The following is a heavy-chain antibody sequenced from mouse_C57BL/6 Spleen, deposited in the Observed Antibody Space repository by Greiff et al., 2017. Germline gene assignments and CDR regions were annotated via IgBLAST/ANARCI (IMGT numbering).Heavy chain of an antibody. V-gene: IGHV3-6*01. Sequence: EVQVVESGPGLVKPSQSLSLTCSVTGYSITSGYYWNWIRQFPGNKLEWMGYISYDGSNNYNPSLKNRISITRDTSKNQFFLKLNSVTTEDTATYYCARDSNYAYFDYWGQGTTLTVSS. CDR3: ARDSNYAYFDY. CDR2: ISYDGSN. D-gene: IGHD2-5*01. CDR1: GYSITSGYY. J-gene: IGHJ2*01.